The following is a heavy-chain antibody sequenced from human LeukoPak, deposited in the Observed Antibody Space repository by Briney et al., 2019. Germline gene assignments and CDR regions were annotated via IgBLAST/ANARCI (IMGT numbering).Heavy chain of an antibody. CDR2: IWYDGSNK. J-gene: IGHJ4*02. CDR1: GFTFSSYG. CDR3: ARVRFSSGWYVNYFDY. D-gene: IGHD6-19*01. Sequence: GGSLRLSCAASGFTFSSYGMHWVRQAPGKGLEWVAVIWYDGSNKYYADSVKGRFTISRDNSKNTLYVQMNSLRAEDTAVYYCARVRFSSGWYVNYFDYWGQGTLVTVSS. V-gene: IGHV3-33*01.